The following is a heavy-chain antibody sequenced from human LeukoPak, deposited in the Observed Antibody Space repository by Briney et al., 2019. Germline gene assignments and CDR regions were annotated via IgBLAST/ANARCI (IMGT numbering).Heavy chain of an antibody. J-gene: IGHJ6*03. Sequence: SETLSLTCAVYGGTFSGHYWTWIRQSPGKALEWVGEINHRGSAHYDPSLRSRVTIPVDTAKNQFSLRLNSVTAADTAVYYCARGVVAGSLGDYYYYMDAWGKGTTVTVSS. D-gene: IGHD6-19*01. CDR2: INHRGSA. CDR1: GGTFSGHY. CDR3: ARGVVAGSLGDYYYYMDA. V-gene: IGHV4-34*01.